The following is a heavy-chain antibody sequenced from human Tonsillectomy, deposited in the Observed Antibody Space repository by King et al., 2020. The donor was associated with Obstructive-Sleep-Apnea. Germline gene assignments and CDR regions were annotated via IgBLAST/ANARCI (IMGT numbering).Heavy chain of an antibody. CDR3: ARTSSVGYFDY. D-gene: IGHD2-15*01. CDR1: GFSLRTTGLS. V-gene: IGHV2-70*20. CDR2: IDWENDK. J-gene: IGHJ4*02. Sequence: TLQESGPAVVKPTQTLTMTCTFSGFSLRTTGLSLRWVRQPPGKALEWLALIDWENDKLFSKTLKTRLTISRDTSKNQVVLTLTNMDPLDTATYYCARTSSVGYFDYWGQGIPVTVSS.